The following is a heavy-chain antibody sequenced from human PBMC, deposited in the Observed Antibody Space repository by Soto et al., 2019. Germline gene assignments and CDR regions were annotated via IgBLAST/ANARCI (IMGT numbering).Heavy chain of an antibody. J-gene: IGHJ4*02. D-gene: IGHD6-19*01. Sequence: EVQLVESGGGLVQPGGSLRLSCAASGFTFSSYWMSCVRQAPGKGLEWVANIKQDGSEKYYVDAVKSRFTISRDNAKNSLYLQMNSLRAEDTAVYYCARDSGYGSGFFDYWGQGTLVTVSS. V-gene: IGHV3-7*05. CDR2: IKQDGSEK. CDR1: GFTFSSYW. CDR3: ARDSGYGSGFFDY.